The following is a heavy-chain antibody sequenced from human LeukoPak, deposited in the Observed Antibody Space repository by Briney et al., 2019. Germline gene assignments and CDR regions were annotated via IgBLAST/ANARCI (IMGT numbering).Heavy chain of an antibody. D-gene: IGHD1-14*01. J-gene: IGHJ4*02. CDR1: GFTFSSYY. CDR2: ISSSSSNI. Sequence: GGSLRLSCAASGFTFSSYYMSWVRQAPGKGLEWVSSISSSSSNIYSADSVKGRFTISRDNAKNSLYLQMNSLRAEDTAVYYCATTISVRQTRYFFDYWGQGTLVTVSS. CDR3: ATTISVRQTRYFFDY. V-gene: IGHV3-21*01.